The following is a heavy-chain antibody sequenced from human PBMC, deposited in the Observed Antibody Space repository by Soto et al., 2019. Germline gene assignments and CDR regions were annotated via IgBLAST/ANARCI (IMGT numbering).Heavy chain of an antibody. V-gene: IGHV3-15*07. CDR1: GFTFSNAW. D-gene: IGHD3-22*01. CDR2: IKSKTDGGTT. J-gene: IGHJ4*02. CDR3: HTPYYYDSSGYYPLVDY. Sequence: PGGALRLSCAASGFTFSNAWMNWGRQAPGKGLEWVGRIKSKTDGGTTDYAAPVKGRFTISRDDSKNTLYLQMNSLKTEDTAVYYCHTPYYYDSSGYYPLVDYWGQGTLVTVSS.